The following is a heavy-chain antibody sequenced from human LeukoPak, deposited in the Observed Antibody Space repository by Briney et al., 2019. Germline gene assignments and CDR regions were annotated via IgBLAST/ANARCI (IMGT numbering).Heavy chain of an antibody. V-gene: IGHV1-46*01. CDR2: INPSGGT. D-gene: IGHD2-2*01. CDR1: GNTFTIYN. CDR3: ARSLVVVVGYYYYMDV. J-gene: IGHJ6*03. Sequence: ASVKVSSKASGNTFTIYNMHWVRQAPGQGLEWMGLINPSGGTSYAQKFQGRVTITTDESTSTAYMELSSLRSEDTAVYYCARSLVVVVGYYYYMDVWGKGTTVTVSS.